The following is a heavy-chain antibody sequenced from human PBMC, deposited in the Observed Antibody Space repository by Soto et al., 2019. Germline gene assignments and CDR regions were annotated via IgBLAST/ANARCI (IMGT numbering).Heavy chain of an antibody. J-gene: IGHJ6*03. Sequence: PGGSLRLSCAASGFTFSSYSMNWVRQAPGKGLEWVSSISSSSSYIYYAVSVKGRFTISRDNAKNSLYLQMNSLRAEDTAVYYCARDGHTLDGDYYYYMDVWGKGTTVTVSS. D-gene: IGHD3-3*01. CDR3: ARDGHTLDGDYYYYMDV. CDR1: GFTFSSYS. CDR2: ISSSSSYI. V-gene: IGHV3-21*01.